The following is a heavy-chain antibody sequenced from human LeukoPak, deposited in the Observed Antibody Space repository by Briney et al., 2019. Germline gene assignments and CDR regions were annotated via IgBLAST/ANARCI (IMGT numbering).Heavy chain of an antibody. CDR1: GYTFLDYW. CDR3: ARGIAVAGRGPSTFAY. J-gene: IGHJ4*02. D-gene: IGHD6-19*01. CDR2: IYPEDSDT. V-gene: IGHV5-51*01. Sequence: GESLKISCQGSGYTFLDYWIGWVRRMPGKGLDWMGIIYPEDSDTRYSPSFEGQVTISVDNSISTAYLQWHSLKASDTAIYYCARGIAVAGRGPSTFAYWGQGTLVTVSS.